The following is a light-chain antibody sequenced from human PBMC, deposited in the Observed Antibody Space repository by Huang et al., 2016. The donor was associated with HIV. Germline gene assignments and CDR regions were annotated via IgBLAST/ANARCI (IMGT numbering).Light chain of an antibody. CDR1: QSVSRW. Sequence: DIQMTQSPSTLSASVGDRVTITCRASQSVSRWLAWYNQKPVKAPNLLMYKASVSESGVPSRFSGSGSGTEFTLTISSLQPDDFATYYCQQYESFPYTFGQGTKVELK. CDR3: QQYESFPYT. V-gene: IGKV1-5*03. CDR2: KAS. J-gene: IGKJ2*01.